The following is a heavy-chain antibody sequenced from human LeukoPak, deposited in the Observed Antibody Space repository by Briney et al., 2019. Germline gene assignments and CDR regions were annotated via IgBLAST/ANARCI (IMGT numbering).Heavy chain of an antibody. CDR1: GGTFSSYA. V-gene: IGHV1-69*06. CDR3: ARDIIRSPDSSGYYRDY. Sequence: GASVKVSCKASGGTFSSYAISWVRQAPGQGLEWMGGIIPIFGTANYAQKFQGRVTITADKSTSTAYMELSSLRSEDTAVYYCARDIIRSPDSSGYYRDYWGQGTLVTVSS. D-gene: IGHD3-22*01. J-gene: IGHJ4*02. CDR2: IIPIFGTA.